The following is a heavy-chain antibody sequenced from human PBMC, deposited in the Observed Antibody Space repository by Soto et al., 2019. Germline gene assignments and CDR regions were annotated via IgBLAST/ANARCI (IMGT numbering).Heavy chain of an antibody. CDR2: ISAKKGNT. J-gene: IGHJ6*02. Sequence: QGKLVQSGAEVKKPGASVKVSCKASGYTFTSYGISWVRKAPGQGLEWMGWISAKKGNTKYAQKFQGRVTMTTDTATSTVYMELRSLRSDDTAVYYCAREILSPDFYFHGMDVWGQGTTVTVSS. CDR1: GYTFTSYG. CDR3: AREILSPDFYFHGMDV. D-gene: IGHD2-15*01. V-gene: IGHV1-18*04.